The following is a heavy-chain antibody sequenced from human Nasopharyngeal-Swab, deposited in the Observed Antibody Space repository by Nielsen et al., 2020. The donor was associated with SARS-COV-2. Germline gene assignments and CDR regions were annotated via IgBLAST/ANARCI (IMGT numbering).Heavy chain of an antibody. J-gene: IGHJ4*02. D-gene: IGHD3-10*01. CDR3: ARGRKKWFGELSYSDY. V-gene: IGHV4-39*07. Sequence: SETLSLTCTVSGGSISSSSYYWGWIRQPPGKGLEWIGSIYYSGSTYYNPSLKSRVTISVDTSKNQFSLKLSSVTAADTAVYYCARGRKKWFGELSYSDYWGQGTLVTVSS. CDR1: GGSISSSSYY. CDR2: IYYSGST.